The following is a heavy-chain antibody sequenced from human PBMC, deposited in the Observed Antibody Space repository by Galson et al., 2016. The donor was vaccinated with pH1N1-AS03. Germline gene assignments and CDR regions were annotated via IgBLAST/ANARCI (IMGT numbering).Heavy chain of an antibody. CDR3: TRDGTDTYFDFDF. D-gene: IGHD2/OR15-2a*01. J-gene: IGHJ4*02. Sequence: SLRLSCAASGFTFSRSTMHWVRQASGKGLEWISYITGVGVTMYGDSVRGRFVLSRDNAKNSVSLQMNSLRAEDTAIYYCTRDGTDTYFDFDFWGQGTLVTVSS. V-gene: IGHV3-48*03. CDR1: GFTFSRST. CDR2: ITGVGVTM.